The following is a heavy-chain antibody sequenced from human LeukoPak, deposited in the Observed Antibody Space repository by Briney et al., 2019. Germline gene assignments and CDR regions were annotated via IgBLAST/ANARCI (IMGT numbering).Heavy chain of an antibody. CDR3: ARDKDSSGWSPVDY. CDR2: ISAYNGNT. CDR1: GYTFTSYG. D-gene: IGHD6-19*01. J-gene: IGHJ4*02. Sequence: ASVKVSCKASGYTFTSYGISWVRQAPGQGLEWMGWISAYNGNTNYAQKFQGRVTMTRDTSISTAYMELSRLRSDDTAVYYCARDKDSSGWSPVDYWGQGTLVTVSS. V-gene: IGHV1-18*01.